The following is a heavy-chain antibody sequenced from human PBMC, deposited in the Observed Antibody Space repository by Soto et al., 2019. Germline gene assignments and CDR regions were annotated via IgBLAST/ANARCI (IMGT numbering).Heavy chain of an antibody. CDR2: ISAYNGNT. D-gene: IGHD3-16*02. CDR1: GDTFTSYG. CDR3: AREIVPYDYIWGSYRYGAFDI. V-gene: IGHV1-18*01. Sequence: GASVKVSCKACGDTFTSYGISWVRQAPGQGLEWMGWISAYNGNTNYAQKLQGRVTMTTDTSTSTAYMELRSLRSDDTAVYYCAREIVPYDYIWGSYRYGAFDIWGQGTMVTVSS. J-gene: IGHJ3*02.